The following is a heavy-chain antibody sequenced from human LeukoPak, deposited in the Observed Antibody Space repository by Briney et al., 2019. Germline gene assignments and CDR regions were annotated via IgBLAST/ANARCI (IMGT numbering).Heavy chain of an antibody. Sequence: SETLSLTCTVSGGSISSYYWSWIRQPPGKGLEWIGSIYYSGSTYYNPSLKSRVTISVDTSKNQFSLKLSSVTAADTAVYYCARVEMATTSPHFDYWGQGTLVTVSS. CDR2: IYYSGST. D-gene: IGHD5-24*01. CDR1: GGSISSYY. V-gene: IGHV4-39*07. J-gene: IGHJ4*02. CDR3: ARVEMATTSPHFDY.